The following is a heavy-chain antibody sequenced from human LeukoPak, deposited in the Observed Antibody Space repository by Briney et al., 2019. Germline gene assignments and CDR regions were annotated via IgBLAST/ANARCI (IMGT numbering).Heavy chain of an antibody. D-gene: IGHD4-11*01. CDR3: AKGVVKTTVKDIDY. V-gene: IGHV3-30*02. CDR1: GFTFSNYG. Sequence: GGSLRLSCAASGFTFSNYGMHWVRQALGKGLEWVAFIRVDGSNTYYVDSVKGRFTISRDNSKNTLYLQMNSLRAEDTAVYYCAKGVVKTTVKDIDYWGQGTLVTVSS. CDR2: IRVDGSNT. J-gene: IGHJ4*02.